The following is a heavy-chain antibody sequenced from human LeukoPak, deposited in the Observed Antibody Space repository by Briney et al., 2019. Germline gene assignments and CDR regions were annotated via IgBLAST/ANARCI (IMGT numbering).Heavy chain of an antibody. CDR2: IYYSGST. CDR1: GGSISSGDYY. CDR3: ARYAEQTDSSGGRTYNWCDR. V-gene: IGHV4-61*08. J-gene: IGHJ5*02. Sequence: SQTLSLTCTVSGGSISSGDYYWSWIRQPPGKGLEWIGYIYYSGSTNYNPSLKSRVTISVDTSKNQFSLKLSSVTAADTAVYYCARYAEQTDSSGGRTYNWCDRWGQGTLVTVSS. D-gene: IGHD3-22*01.